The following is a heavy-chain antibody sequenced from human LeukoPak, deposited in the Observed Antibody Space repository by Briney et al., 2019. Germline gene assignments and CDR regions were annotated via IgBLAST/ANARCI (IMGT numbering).Heavy chain of an antibody. D-gene: IGHD5-18*01. CDR3: AREEDTAMVTFTY. Sequence: HWASVRVSCTASGGTFSSYAISWVRQAPGQGLEWMGRIIPILGIANYAQKFQGRVTITADKSTSTAYMELSSLRSEDTAVYYCAREEDTAMVTFTYWGQGTLVTVSS. J-gene: IGHJ4*02. V-gene: IGHV1-69*04. CDR2: IIPILGIA. CDR1: GGTFSSYA.